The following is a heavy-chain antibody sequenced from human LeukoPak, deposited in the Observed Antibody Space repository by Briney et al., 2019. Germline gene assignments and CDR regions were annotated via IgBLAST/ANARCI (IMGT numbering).Heavy chain of an antibody. CDR1: GGTFSSYA. V-gene: IGHV1-69*13. D-gene: IGHD6-13*01. J-gene: IGHJ6*02. Sequence: SVKVSCKASGGTFSSYAISWVRQAPGQGLEWMGGIIPIFGTANYAQKFQGRITITADESTSTAYMELSSLRSEDTAVYYCARDSRPPIAAADNEYYYYGMDVWGQGTTVTVSS. CDR3: ARDSRPPIAAADNEYYYYGMDV. CDR2: IIPIFGTA.